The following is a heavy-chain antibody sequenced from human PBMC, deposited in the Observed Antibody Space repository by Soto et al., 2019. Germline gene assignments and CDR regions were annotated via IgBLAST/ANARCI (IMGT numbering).Heavy chain of an antibody. D-gene: IGHD6-19*01. V-gene: IGHV3-33*01. CDR2: IWYDGSNK. Sequence: QVQLVESGGGVVQPGRSLRLSCAASGFTFSSYGMHWVRQAPGKGLEWVAVIWYDGSNKYYADSVKGRFTISRDNSKNTLYRQMNSLRAEDTAVYYCARDRGEVSAEQWPVDYWGQGTLVTVSS. CDR1: GFTFSSYG. CDR3: ARDRGEVSAEQWPVDY. J-gene: IGHJ4*02.